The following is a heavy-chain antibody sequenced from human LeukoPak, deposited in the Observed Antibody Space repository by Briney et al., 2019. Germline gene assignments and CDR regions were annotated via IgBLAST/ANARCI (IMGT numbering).Heavy chain of an antibody. CDR3: AGNDIAAAGYNWFDP. CDR2: INHSGST. J-gene: IGHJ5*02. CDR1: GGSFSGYY. V-gene: IGHV4-34*01. D-gene: IGHD6-13*01. Sequence: SETLSLTCAVYGGSFSGYYWRWLRQPPGKGLEWLGEINHSGSTNYNPSLKRRVTISVDTSKNQFSLKLSSVTAADTAVYYCAGNDIAAAGYNWFDPWGQGTLVTVSS.